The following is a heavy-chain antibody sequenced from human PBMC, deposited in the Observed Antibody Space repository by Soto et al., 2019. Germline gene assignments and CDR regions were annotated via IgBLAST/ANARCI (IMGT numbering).Heavy chain of an antibody. J-gene: IGHJ4*02. V-gene: IGHV4-4*02. CDR3: ARVDPKLLWFGYFDY. Sequence: QVQLQESGPGLVKPSGTLSLTCAVSGGSISSSNWWSWVRQPPGKGLEWIGEIYHSGSTNYNPSLKSRGTISVDKSKNQFSLKLSSVTAADTAVYYCARVDPKLLWFGYFDYWGQGTLVTVSS. D-gene: IGHD3-10*01. CDR2: IYHSGST. CDR1: GGSISSSNW.